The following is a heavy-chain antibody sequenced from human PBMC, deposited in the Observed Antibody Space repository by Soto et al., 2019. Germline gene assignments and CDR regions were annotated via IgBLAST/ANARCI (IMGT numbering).Heavy chain of an antibody. D-gene: IGHD2-2*01. CDR3: ARSVVPAAKKGVGAFDI. J-gene: IGHJ3*02. CDR1: GYTFTGYY. V-gene: IGHV1-2*04. CDR2: INPNSGGT. Sequence: ASVKVSRKASGYTFTGYYMHWVRQAPGQGLEWMGWINPNSGGTNYAQKFQGWVTMTRDTSISTAYMELSRLRSDDTAVYYCARSVVPAAKKGVGAFDIWGQGTMVTVSS.